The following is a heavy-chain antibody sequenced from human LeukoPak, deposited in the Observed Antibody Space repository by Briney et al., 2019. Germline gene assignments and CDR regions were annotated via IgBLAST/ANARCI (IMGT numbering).Heavy chain of an antibody. CDR2: ISAYNGNT. J-gene: IGHJ3*02. CDR3: ARVRKPGAFDI. Sequence: ASVKVSCKASGYTFTSYGISWVRQAPGQGLEWMGWISAYNGNTNYAQKLQGRVTMTTDTSTRTAYMELRSLISDDTAVYYCARVRKPGAFDIWGQGTMVTVSS. CDR1: GYTFTSYG. V-gene: IGHV1-18*01. D-gene: IGHD1-14*01.